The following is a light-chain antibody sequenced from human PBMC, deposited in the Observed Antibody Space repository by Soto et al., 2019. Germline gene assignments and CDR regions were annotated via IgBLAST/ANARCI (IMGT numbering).Light chain of an antibody. V-gene: IGKV1-12*01. CDR3: QQTDSVPPT. CDR2: GAS. CDR1: QGIGTW. Sequence: DIQVTQSPSSVSAFVGDTVTITCRASQGIGTWLAWYQQKPGRAPNLLISGASNLQSGVPSRFSGSGSGTDFTLTITSLRPEDFATYYCQQTDSVPPTFGGGTKLEIK. J-gene: IGKJ4*01.